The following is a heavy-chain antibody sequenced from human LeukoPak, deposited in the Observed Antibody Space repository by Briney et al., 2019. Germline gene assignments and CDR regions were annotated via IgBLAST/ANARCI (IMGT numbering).Heavy chain of an antibody. CDR3: VRGTWELDF. CDR1: GYIFSNHE. D-gene: IGHD1-1*01. V-gene: IGHV3-48*03. CDR2: ISSSGSAK. J-gene: IGHJ4*02. Sequence: PGGSLRLSCAASGYIFSNHEMNWVRQAPGKGLEWISYISSSGSAKYYADSVQGRFTISRDDAKNSVYLQMNSLRVEDTAVYYCVRGTWELDFWGQGAQVTVSS.